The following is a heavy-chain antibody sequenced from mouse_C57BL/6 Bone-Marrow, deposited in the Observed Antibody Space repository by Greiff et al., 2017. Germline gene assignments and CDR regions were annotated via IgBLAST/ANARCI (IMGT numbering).Heavy chain of an antibody. CDR1: GYTFTSYG. D-gene: IGHD2-5*01. CDR3: ARGGYSSNMGYAMDY. V-gene: IGHV1-81*01. Sequence: VQLQQSGAELARPGASVKLSCKASGYTFTSYGISWVKQRTGQGLEWIGEIYPRSGNTYYNEKFKGKATLTADNSSSTAYMELRSLTSEDSAVYFCARGGYSSNMGYAMDYWGQGTSVPVSA. CDR2: IYPRSGNT. J-gene: IGHJ4*01.